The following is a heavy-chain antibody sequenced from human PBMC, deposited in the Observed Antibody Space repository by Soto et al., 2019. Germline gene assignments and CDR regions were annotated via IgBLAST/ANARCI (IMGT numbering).Heavy chain of an antibody. CDR2: IVPIYRTA. CDR1: GGTFSSYR. D-gene: IGHD6-13*01. J-gene: IGHJ4*02. Sequence: QVQLVQSGAEVKKPGSSVKVSCKASGGTFSSYRINWVRQAPGQGLEWVGGIVPIYRTADYAQKFQGRVTINAAESARTSYMELRSLKSQDTAVYYCVRDSGAKLSSSWGQGTRVTVSS. CDR3: VRDSGAKLSSS. V-gene: IGHV1-69*01.